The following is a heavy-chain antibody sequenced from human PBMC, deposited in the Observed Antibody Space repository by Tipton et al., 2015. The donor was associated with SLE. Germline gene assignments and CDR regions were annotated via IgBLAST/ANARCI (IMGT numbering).Heavy chain of an antibody. J-gene: IGHJ4*02. CDR3: ARVSYDFWSGYSYYFDY. D-gene: IGHD3-3*01. Sequence: TLSLTCTVSGGSISSHYWSWIRQPPGKGLGWIGYIYYSGSTNYNPSLKSRGTISVDTSKNQFSLQLSSVTAADTAVYYCARVSYDFWSGYSYYFDYWGQGTLVTVSS. CDR2: IYYSGST. V-gene: IGHV4-59*11. CDR1: GGSISSHY.